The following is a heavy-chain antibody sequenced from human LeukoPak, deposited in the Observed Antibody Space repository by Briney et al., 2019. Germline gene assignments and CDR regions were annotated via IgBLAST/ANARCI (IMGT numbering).Heavy chain of an antibody. CDR3: AKDRKVVPVGDV. CDR1: GFTFSSYA. J-gene: IGHJ6*02. D-gene: IGHD2-15*01. CDR2: IIGSGGST. Sequence: SGGSLSLSCAASGFTFSSYAMSWVRQAPGKGLEWVSAIIGSGGSTYYADSVKGRFTISRDNSKNTLYLQMNSLRAEDTAVYYCAKDRKVVPVGDVWGQGTTVTVSS. V-gene: IGHV3-23*01.